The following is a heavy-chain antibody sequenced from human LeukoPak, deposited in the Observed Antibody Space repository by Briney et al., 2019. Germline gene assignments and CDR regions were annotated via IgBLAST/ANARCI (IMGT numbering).Heavy chain of an antibody. J-gene: IGHJ4*02. Sequence: GGSLRLSCAASGFTFSSYAMHWVRQAPGKGLEWVAVISYDGSNKYYADSVKGRFTISRDNSKNTLYLQMNSLRAEDTAVYYCAKDSGSHYYDSLNFDYWGQGTLVTVSS. V-gene: IGHV3-30-3*01. CDR3: AKDSGSHYYDSLNFDY. CDR1: GFTFSSYA. D-gene: IGHD3-22*01. CDR2: ISYDGSNK.